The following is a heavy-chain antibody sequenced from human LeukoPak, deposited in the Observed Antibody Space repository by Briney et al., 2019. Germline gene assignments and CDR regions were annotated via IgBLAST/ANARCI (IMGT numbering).Heavy chain of an antibody. V-gene: IGHV4-4*07. D-gene: IGHD3-16*02. Sequence: PSETLSLTCSVSEGSITSYYWSWIRQPAGKGLEWIGRIYTSGSTNYNPSLKSRVTMSVDTSKNQFSLKLSSVTAADTAVYYCARVTYYDYVWGSYRRNYFDYWGQGTLVTVSS. CDR1: EGSITSYY. CDR2: IYTSGST. J-gene: IGHJ4*02. CDR3: ARVTYYDYVWGSYRRNYFDY.